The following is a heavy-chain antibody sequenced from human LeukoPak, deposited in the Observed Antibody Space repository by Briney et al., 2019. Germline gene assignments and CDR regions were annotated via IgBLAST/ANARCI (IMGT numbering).Heavy chain of an antibody. CDR3: ARELGRVRSSWSSPYYYGMDV. J-gene: IGHJ6*04. CDR1: GFTFSSYW. CDR2: ISSSGSTI. D-gene: IGHD6-13*01. V-gene: IGHV3-48*04. Sequence: PGGSLRLSCAASGFTFSSYWMSWVRQAPGKGLGWVSYISSSGSTIYYADSVKGRFTISRDNAKNSLYLQMNSLRAEDTAVYYCARELGRVRSSWSSPYYYGMDVWGKGTTVTVSS.